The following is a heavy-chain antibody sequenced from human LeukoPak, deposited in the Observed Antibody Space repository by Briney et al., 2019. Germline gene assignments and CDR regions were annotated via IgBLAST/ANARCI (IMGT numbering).Heavy chain of an antibody. Sequence: PSETLSLTCTVSGGSISSSSYYWGWIRQPPGKGLEWFGILYYSGSTNYNPSLHSRVTISVDTSKNQFSLKLSSVTAADTAVYYCARRSSWDYYYYYYMDVWGKGTTVTISS. V-gene: IGHV4-39*07. D-gene: IGHD6-13*01. J-gene: IGHJ6*03. CDR3: ARRSSWDYYYYYYMDV. CDR1: GGSISSSSYY. CDR2: LYYSGST.